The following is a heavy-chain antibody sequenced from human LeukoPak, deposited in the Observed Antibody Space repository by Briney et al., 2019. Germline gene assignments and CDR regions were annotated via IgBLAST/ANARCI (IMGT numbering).Heavy chain of an antibody. J-gene: IGHJ6*02. Sequence: EESLKISCKGSGYTFTTSWIGWVRQLPGKGLEWMGIIYPGDSDTRYSPSFQGQVTISADKSISTAYLQWRSLKASDTAMYYCARRGYCSGGSCYSPAMDVWGQGTTVTVSS. D-gene: IGHD2-15*01. V-gene: IGHV5-51*01. CDR2: IYPGDSDT. CDR1: GYTFTTSW. CDR3: ARRGYCSGGSCYSPAMDV.